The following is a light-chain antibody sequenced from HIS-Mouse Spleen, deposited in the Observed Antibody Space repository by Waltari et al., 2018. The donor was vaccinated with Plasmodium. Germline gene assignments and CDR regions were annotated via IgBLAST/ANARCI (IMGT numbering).Light chain of an antibody. J-gene: IGKJ4*01. V-gene: IGKV3-15*01. CDR1: QSVSSN. CDR2: GAS. Sequence: EIVMTQSPATLSVSPGERATPSCRASQSVSSNLAWYQQKPGQAPRLLIYGASTRATGISARFSGSGSGTEFTLTISSMQSEDFAVYYCQQYNNWLTFGGGTKVEIK. CDR3: QQYNNWLT.